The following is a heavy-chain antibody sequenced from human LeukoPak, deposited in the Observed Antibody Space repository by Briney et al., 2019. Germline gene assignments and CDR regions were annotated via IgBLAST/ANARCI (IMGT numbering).Heavy chain of an antibody. Sequence: GGSLRLSCAASGFTFSSHSLDWVRQAPGKGLEWVAVVSYEGKSQYYADSVRGRFTISRDNSKNTLYLQMNSLRGEDAAVYYCAKEGTAQISTWYDYWGQGTLVTVSS. D-gene: IGHD6-13*01. V-gene: IGHV3-30*18. CDR3: AKEGTAQISTWYDY. J-gene: IGHJ4*02. CDR2: VSYEGKSQ. CDR1: GFTFSSHS.